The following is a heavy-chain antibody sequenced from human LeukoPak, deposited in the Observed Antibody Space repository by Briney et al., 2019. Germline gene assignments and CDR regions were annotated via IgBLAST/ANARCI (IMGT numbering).Heavy chain of an antibody. V-gene: IGHV1-46*01. J-gene: IGHJ6*03. CDR2: INPSGGST. CDR1: GYTFTDYY. D-gene: IGHD2-2*01. CDR3: ARGLGYCSSTSCPDYYYYMDV. Sequence: GASVKVSCEASGYTFTDYYMHWVRQAPGQGLEWMGIINPSGGSTSYAQKFQGRVTMTRDTSTSTVYMELSSLRSEDTAVYYCARGLGYCSSTSCPDYYYYMDVWGKGTTVIVSS.